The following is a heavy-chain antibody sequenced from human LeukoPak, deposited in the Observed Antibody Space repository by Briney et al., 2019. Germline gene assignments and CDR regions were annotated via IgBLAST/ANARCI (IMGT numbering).Heavy chain of an antibody. Sequence: SVKVSCKASGGTFSSYAISWVRQAPGQGLEWMGAIIPIFGTANYAQKFQGRVTITADESTGTAYMKLSSLRSEDTAVYYCARERRGGSYFTEKRLDHWGQGTLVAVSS. CDR1: GGTFSSYA. CDR2: IIPIFGTA. J-gene: IGHJ4*02. V-gene: IGHV1-69*13. D-gene: IGHD1-26*01. CDR3: ARERRGGSYFTEKRLDH.